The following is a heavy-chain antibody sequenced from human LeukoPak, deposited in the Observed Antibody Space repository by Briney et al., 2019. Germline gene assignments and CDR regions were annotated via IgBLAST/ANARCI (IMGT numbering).Heavy chain of an antibody. Sequence: GGSLRVPCAASGFTFNSYAMSWVRQAPGRGLEWVSAISASGGATYYADSVKGRFTISRDNSKNTLYLQMNSLSAEDTAMYYCAKFTREYCSSASCPNWFDPWGQGTLVTVSS. V-gene: IGHV3-23*01. J-gene: IGHJ5*02. CDR2: ISASGGAT. CDR1: GFTFNSYA. D-gene: IGHD2-2*01. CDR3: AKFTREYCSSASCPNWFDP.